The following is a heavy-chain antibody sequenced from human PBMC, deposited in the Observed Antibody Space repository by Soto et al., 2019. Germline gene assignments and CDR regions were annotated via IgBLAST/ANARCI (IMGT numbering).Heavy chain of an antibody. J-gene: IGHJ4*02. CDR3: ARGCTGMAPPHFAY. D-gene: IGHD5-18*01. CDR2: VWYAGGNT. V-gene: IGHV3-33*01. Sequence: QVQLVESGGGVVQPGRSLRLSCAASGFTFSTYGMHWVRQAPGKGLEWVALVWYAGGNTYYADSLKGRFTISRDNSKNTLYRQIHSLRAGDTAVYYCARGCTGMAPPHFAYWGQGTLVTVSS. CDR1: GFTFSTYG.